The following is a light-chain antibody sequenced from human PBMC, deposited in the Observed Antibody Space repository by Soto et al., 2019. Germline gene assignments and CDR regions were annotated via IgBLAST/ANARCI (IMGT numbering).Light chain of an antibody. CDR2: AAS. V-gene: IGKV3D-20*02. J-gene: IGKJ1*01. Sequence: IVLTQSPGTLSLSPGERATLSCRAGQSVSSNYLAWYQQKPGQAPRLLIYAASSRATGIPDRFSGSGSGTDFTLTISSLEPEDFAVYYCQQRSNWPQTFGQGTKVDIK. CDR3: QQRSNWPQT. CDR1: QSVSSNY.